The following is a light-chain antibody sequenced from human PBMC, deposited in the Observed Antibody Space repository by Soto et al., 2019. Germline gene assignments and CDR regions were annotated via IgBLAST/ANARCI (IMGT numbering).Light chain of an antibody. J-gene: IGKJ3*01. CDR3: QQYDNIRVT. CDR1: EDISHY. V-gene: IGKV1-33*01. CDR2: DGY. Sequence: DIQMTQSPSSLSASIGDRVTISCHASEDISHYVNWYQQQPGKAPKLLIYDGYELKTGFPSMFSGSRYKTDFYLTISSLRNEDFASYYCQQYDNIRVTFGPGTRVDLK.